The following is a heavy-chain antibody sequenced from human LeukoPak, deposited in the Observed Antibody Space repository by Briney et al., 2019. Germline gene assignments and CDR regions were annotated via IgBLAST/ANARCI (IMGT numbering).Heavy chain of an antibody. J-gene: IGHJ2*01. D-gene: IGHD6-13*01. CDR3: ARVYYSRSYDYWYFDL. V-gene: IGHV4-38-2*02. Sequence: SETLSLTCTVSGYSISSGYYWGWIRQPPGKGLEWIGSISHSGSTYYNPSLKSRVTISIDTSKNQISLRLTSVTATDTAMYYCARVYYSRSYDYWYFDLWGRGTLVTVSS. CDR1: GYSISSGYY. CDR2: ISHSGST.